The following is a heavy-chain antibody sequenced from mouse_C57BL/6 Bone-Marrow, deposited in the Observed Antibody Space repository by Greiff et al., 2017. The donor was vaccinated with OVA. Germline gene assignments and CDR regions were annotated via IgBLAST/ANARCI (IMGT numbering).Heavy chain of an antibody. CDR3: ARLGDYYGRTPYFDY. Sequence: EVKVVESGGDLVKPGGSLKLSCAASGFTFSSYGMSWVRQTPDKRLEWVATISSGGSYTYYPDSVKGRFTISRDNAKNTLYLQMSSLKSEDTAMYYCARLGDYYGRTPYFDYWGQGTTLTVSS. D-gene: IGHD1-1*01. J-gene: IGHJ2*01. V-gene: IGHV5-6*01. CDR1: GFTFSSYG. CDR2: ISSGGSYT.